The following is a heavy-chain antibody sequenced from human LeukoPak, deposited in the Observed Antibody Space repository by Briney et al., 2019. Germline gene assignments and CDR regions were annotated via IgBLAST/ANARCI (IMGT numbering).Heavy chain of an antibody. Sequence: GSLSLSFAASGFPFSDHYMDWVRPAPGKGLGWVGRSKNKANRYTTDYAASVNGRFSISRDDSKNSVYLQMNSPKTEDTAVYYCARDHGYSGRYYYYYGMDVWGQGTTVTVSS. D-gene: IGHD1-26*01. V-gene: IGHV3-72*01. CDR3: ARDHGYSGRYYYYYGMDV. CDR2: SKNKANRYTT. CDR1: GFPFSDHY. J-gene: IGHJ6*02.